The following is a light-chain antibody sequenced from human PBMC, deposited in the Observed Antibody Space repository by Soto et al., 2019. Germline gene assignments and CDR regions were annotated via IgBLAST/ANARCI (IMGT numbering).Light chain of an antibody. CDR2: GAS. CDR3: QQFGSSPPYT. V-gene: IGKV3-20*01. J-gene: IGKJ2*01. Sequence: EIVLTQSPATLSLAPGDRANLSCRASQSVSTKNLAWYQQKPGQAPRLLIFGASSRATGISDRFSGSGSGTDFSLTISRLEPEDFAVYYCQQFGSSPPYTFGQGPKVEIK. CDR1: QSVSTKN.